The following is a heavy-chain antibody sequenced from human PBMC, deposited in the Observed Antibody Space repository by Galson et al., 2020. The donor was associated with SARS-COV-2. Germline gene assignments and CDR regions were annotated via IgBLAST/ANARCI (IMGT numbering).Heavy chain of an antibody. CDR2: IYYSGST. Sequence: ASETLSLTCTVSGGSISSGGYYWSWIRQHPGKGLERIGYIYYSGSTYYNPSLKSRVTISVDTSNNQFYLKLSSVTAADTAVYYCARVISLGNSPMQGYGSGSYPSNWFDPWGQGTLVTVSS. V-gene: IGHV4-31*03. CDR1: GGSISSGGYY. CDR3: ARVISLGNSPMQGYGSGSYPSNWFDP. J-gene: IGHJ5*02. D-gene: IGHD3-10*01.